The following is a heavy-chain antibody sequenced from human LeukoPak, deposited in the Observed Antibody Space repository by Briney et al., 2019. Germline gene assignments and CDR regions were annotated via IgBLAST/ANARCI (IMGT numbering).Heavy chain of an antibody. CDR2: INPNSSVT. J-gene: IGHJ4*02. D-gene: IGHD3/OR15-3a*01. V-gene: IGHV1-2*02. CDR1: GYTFTGHY. Sequence: ASVKVSCKASGYTFTGHYAHWLRQAPGQGLEWMGWINPNSSVTNYAQKFQGRVTLTRATSISTAYMELSRLRSDDTAIYYCASIDSGTAYLRYDNWGQGTLVTVSS. CDR3: ASIDSGTAYLRYDN.